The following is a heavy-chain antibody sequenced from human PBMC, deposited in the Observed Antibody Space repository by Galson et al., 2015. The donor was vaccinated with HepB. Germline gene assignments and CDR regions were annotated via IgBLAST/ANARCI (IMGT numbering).Heavy chain of an antibody. CDR3: AREGRVAITYFDY. CDR2: IFHSGIT. D-gene: IGHD2-15*01. V-gene: IGHV4-34*12. CDR1: GFTFSSYN. Sequence: LRLSCAASGFTFSSYNMNWVRQAPGKGLEWIGEIFHSGITNYNPSLKSRVTMSVDTSKKTFSLKLTSVTVAETAVYYCAREGRVAITYFDYWGQGTLVTVSS. J-gene: IGHJ4*02.